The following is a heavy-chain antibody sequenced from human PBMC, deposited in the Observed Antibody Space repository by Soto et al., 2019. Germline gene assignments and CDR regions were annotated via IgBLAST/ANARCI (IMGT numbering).Heavy chain of an antibody. CDR1: GLTFNSYT. CDR3: ARKYCSSSSCYGGYFDY. D-gene: IGHD2-2*01. CDR2: ISGSGDNT. J-gene: IGHJ4*02. Sequence: GGSLRLSCAASGLTFNSYTMSWVRQAPGKGLEWVSGISGSGDNTYYADSVKGRFTISRDNSKNTLYLQMNSLRAEDTAVYYCARKYCSSSSCYGGYFDYWGQGTLVTVSS. V-gene: IGHV3-23*01.